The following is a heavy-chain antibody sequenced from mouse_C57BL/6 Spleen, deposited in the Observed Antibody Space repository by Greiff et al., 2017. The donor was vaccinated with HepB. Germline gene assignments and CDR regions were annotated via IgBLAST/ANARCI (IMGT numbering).Heavy chain of an antibody. CDR1: GYTFTDYY. CDR3: ARPYGSSLYWYFDV. CDR2: IFPGSGST. V-gene: IGHV1-75*01. J-gene: IGHJ1*03. D-gene: IGHD1-1*01. Sequence: QVHVKQSGPELVKPGASVKISCKASGYTFTDYYINWVKQRPGQGLEWIGWIFPGSGSTYYNEKFKGKATLTVDKSSSTAYMLLSSLTSEDSAVYFCARPYGSSLYWYFDVWGTGTTVTVSS.